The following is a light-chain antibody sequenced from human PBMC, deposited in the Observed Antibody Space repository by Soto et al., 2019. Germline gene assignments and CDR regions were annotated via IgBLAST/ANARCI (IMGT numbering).Light chain of an antibody. Sequence: DIQMTQSPSTLSASVGDRVTITCRASQTISIWLAWYQQKPGKAPNLLIYKASSLESGVPSRFSGSGSGTEFTLTITSLQPDDVATYYCQQYNTYPLTFGGGTKVEI. CDR1: QTISIW. CDR2: KAS. V-gene: IGKV1-5*03. CDR3: QQYNTYPLT. J-gene: IGKJ4*01.